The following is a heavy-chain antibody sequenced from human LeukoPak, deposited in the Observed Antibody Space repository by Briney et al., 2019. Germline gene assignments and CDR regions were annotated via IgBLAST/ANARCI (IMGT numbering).Heavy chain of an antibody. J-gene: IGHJ6*02. D-gene: IGHD3-22*01. Sequence: PGRSLRLSCAASGFTFSSYAMHWVRQAPGKGLEWVAVISYDGSNKYYVDSVKGRFTISRDNSKNTLYLQMNSLRAEDTAVYYCARQDGAYDTLRDYYYYGMDVWGQGITVTVSS. CDR2: ISYDGSNK. CDR1: GFTFSSYA. V-gene: IGHV3-30-3*01. CDR3: ARQDGAYDTLRDYYYYGMDV.